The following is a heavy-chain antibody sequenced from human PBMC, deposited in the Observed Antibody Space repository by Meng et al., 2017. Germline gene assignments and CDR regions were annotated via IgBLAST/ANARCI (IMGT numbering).Heavy chain of an antibody. Sequence: SLKISCAASGFTFDDYAMHWVRQAPGKGLEWVSGISWNSGSIGYADSVRGRFTISRDNAKNSLYLQMNSLRADDTALYYCAKDIKAGWPNWYFDLWGRGTLVTVSS. J-gene: IGHJ2*01. CDR3: AKDIKAGWPNWYFDL. V-gene: IGHV3-9*01. CDR2: ISWNSGSI. D-gene: IGHD6-19*01. CDR1: GFTFDDYA.